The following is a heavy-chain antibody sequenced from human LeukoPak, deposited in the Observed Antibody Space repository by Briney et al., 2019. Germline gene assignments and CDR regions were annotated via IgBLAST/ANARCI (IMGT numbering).Heavy chain of an antibody. V-gene: IGHV4-34*01. J-gene: IGHJ5*02. CDR3: ARGRRGWFDP. CDR2: INHSGST. D-gene: IGHD3-10*01. CDR1: GGSFSGYY. Sequence: SETLSLTCAVYGGSFSGYYWSWIRQPPGKGLEWIGEINHSGSTNYNPSLKSRVTISVDTSKNQFSLKLSSVTAADTAVYYCARGRRGWFDPWGQGTLVTVYS.